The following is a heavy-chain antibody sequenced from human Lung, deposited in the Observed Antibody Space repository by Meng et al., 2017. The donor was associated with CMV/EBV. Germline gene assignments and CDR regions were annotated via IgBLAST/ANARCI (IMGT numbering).Heavy chain of an antibody. CDR3: ARRGKPTAMFTFGPLRYHYGLDV. CDR1: GGSFSGYY. J-gene: IGHJ6*02. Sequence: SXTLSLXCAVYGGSFSGYYWSWIRQSPGKGLEWIGEINHTGSTNYNPSLRSRVTISVDTSKNQFSLKLNSVTAADTAVYYCARRGKPTAMFTFGPLRYHYGLDVWXQGTAVTVSS. V-gene: IGHV4-34*01. D-gene: IGHD5-18*01. CDR2: INHTGST.